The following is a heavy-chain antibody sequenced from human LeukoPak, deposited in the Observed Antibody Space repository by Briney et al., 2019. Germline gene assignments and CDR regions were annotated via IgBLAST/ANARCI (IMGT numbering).Heavy chain of an antibody. Sequence: GGSLRLSCAASGYTFTDYAMGWVRQAPGKGLEWVSAISGGGDSAYYADSVKGRFTISRDNAKNSLYLQMNSLRVEDTAIYYCARGGPTMTAPPFDQWGQGTLVMVSS. D-gene: IGHD2-21*02. CDR1: GYTFTDYA. J-gene: IGHJ4*02. CDR3: ARGGPTMTAPPFDQ. CDR2: ISGGGDSA. V-gene: IGHV3-23*01.